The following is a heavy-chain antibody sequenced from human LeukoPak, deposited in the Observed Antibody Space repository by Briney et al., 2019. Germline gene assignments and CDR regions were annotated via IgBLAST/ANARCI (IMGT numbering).Heavy chain of an antibody. Sequence: GGSLRLSCAASGLRFSDYYVSWIRQAPGKGLQWVSYISSGGDIMHYADSVKGRFTISRDNAKNSLYLQMNSLRAEDTAVYYCARDDRTGWSKDWGQGTLVTVSS. CDR3: ARDDRTGWSKD. D-gene: IGHD3/OR15-3a*01. CDR2: ISSGGDIM. J-gene: IGHJ4*02. V-gene: IGHV3-11*04. CDR1: GLRFSDYY.